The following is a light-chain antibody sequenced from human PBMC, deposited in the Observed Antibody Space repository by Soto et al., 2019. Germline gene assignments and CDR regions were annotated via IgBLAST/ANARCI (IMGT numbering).Light chain of an antibody. Sequence: EIVLTQSPATLSLSPGERATLSCRASQSVSSYLAWYQQKPGQAPRLLIYDASNRATGIPARFSGSGSETDFTLTISSLEPEDFAVYYCQQRSNWPPLTFGQGTRVEIK. CDR1: QSVSSY. CDR2: DAS. CDR3: QQRSNWPPLT. J-gene: IGKJ2*01. V-gene: IGKV3-11*01.